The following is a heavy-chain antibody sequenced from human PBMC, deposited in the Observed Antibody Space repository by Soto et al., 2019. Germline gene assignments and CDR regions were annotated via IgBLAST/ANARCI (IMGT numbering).Heavy chain of an antibody. CDR1: RYSFNSYW. CDR2: IYPGDSDT. CDR3: ARLYSGSSDY. D-gene: IGHD1-26*01. J-gene: IGHJ4*02. Sequence: PGESLKISCKGSRYSFNSYWFVSLRQMPGKGLEWMGIIYPGDSDTRYSPSFQGQVTISADKSISTAYLQWSSLKASDTAMYYCARLYSGSSDYWGQGTLVTVSS. V-gene: IGHV5-51*01.